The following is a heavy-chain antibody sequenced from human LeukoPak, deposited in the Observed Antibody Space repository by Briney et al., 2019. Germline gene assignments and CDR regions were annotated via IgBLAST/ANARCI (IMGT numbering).Heavy chain of an antibody. D-gene: IGHD5-18*01. CDR1: GGSISSYY. J-gene: IGHJ4*02. Sequence: SETLSLTCTVSGGSISSYYWSWIRQPPGKGLEWIGYIYYSGSTNYNPSLKSRVTISVDTSKNQFSLKLSSVTAADTAVNYCARVDTAMVTDYWGQGTLVTVSS. V-gene: IGHV4-59*01. CDR2: IYYSGST. CDR3: ARVDTAMVTDY.